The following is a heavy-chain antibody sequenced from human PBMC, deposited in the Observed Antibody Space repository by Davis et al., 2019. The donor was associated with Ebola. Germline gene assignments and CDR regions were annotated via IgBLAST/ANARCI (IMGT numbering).Heavy chain of an antibody. D-gene: IGHD1-26*01. CDR2: IKQDGSEK. Sequence: PGGSLRLSCAASGFTFSSYWMSWVRQAPGKGLEWVANIKQDGSEKYYVDSVKGRFTISRDNAKNSLYLQMNSLRAEDTAVYYCARDIHHSGSYYVGMDVWGQGTTVTVSS. CDR1: GFTFSSYW. CDR3: ARDIHHSGSYYVGMDV. J-gene: IGHJ6*02. V-gene: IGHV3-7*01.